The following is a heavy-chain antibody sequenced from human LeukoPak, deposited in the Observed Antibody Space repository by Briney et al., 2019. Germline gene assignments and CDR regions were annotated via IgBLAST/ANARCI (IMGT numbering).Heavy chain of an antibody. Sequence: PSETLSLTCTVSGGSVSSGSYYWSWIRQPPGKGLEWIGYIYYSGSTNYNPSLKSRVTLSVDTSKNQFSLKLIYLTAADTAVYYCARVPRGYRYGYKALEEYYSDYWGQGTLVTVSS. CDR1: GGSVSSGSYY. V-gene: IGHV4-61*01. D-gene: IGHD5-18*01. J-gene: IGHJ4*02. CDR3: ARVPRGYRYGYKALEEYYSDY. CDR2: IYYSGST.